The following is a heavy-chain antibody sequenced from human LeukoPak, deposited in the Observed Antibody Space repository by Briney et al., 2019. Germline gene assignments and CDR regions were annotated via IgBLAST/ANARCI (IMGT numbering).Heavy chain of an antibody. J-gene: IGHJ5*02. CDR3: ARDQHGWFDP. V-gene: IGHV4-59*01. Sequence: SETLSLTCTVSGGSISSYYWSWIRQPPGKGLEWIGYIYYSGSTNYNPSLKSRVTISVDTSKNQSSLKLSSVTAADTAVYYCARDQHGWFDPWGQGTLVTVSS. CDR2: IYYSGST. CDR1: GGSISSYY.